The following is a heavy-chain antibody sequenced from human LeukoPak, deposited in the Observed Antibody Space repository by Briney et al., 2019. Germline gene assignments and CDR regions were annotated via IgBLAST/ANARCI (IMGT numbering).Heavy chain of an antibody. CDR2: INPNSGGT. Sequence: ASVKVSCKASGYTFTGYYMHWVRQAPGQGLGWMGWINPNSGGTNYAQKFQGRVTMTRDTSISTAYMELSRLRSDDTAVHYCARWSEQDYYMDVWGKATTVTVSS. CDR1: GYTFTGYY. D-gene: IGHD1-26*01. J-gene: IGHJ6*03. V-gene: IGHV1-2*02. CDR3: ARWSEQDYYMDV.